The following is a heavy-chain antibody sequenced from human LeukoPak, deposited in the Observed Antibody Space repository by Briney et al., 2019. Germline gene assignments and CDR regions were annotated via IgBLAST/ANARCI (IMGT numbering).Heavy chain of an antibody. CDR2: IYYSGCT. Sequence: SETLSLTCTVSGGSISSGDYYWSWIRQPPGKGLEWIGYIYYSGCTYYNPSLKSRVTISVDTSKNQFSLKLSSVTAADTAVYYCAVTDYGGNSWMFDYWGQGTLVTVSS. CDR1: GGSISSGDYY. V-gene: IGHV4-30-4*01. CDR3: AVTDYGGNSWMFDY. J-gene: IGHJ4*02. D-gene: IGHD4-23*01.